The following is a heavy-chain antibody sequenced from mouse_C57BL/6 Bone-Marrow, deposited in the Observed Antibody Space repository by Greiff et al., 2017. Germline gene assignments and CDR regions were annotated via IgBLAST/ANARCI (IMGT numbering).Heavy chain of an antibody. V-gene: IGHV5-6*02. Sequence: DVMLVESGGDLVKPGGSLKLSCAASGFTFSSYGMSWVRQTPDKRLEWVATISSGGSYTYYTDSVKGRFTISRDNAKNTLYLQMSSLKSEDTAMYYCARQGVYYGMDYWGQGTSVTVSS. CDR2: ISSGGSYT. CDR3: ARQGVYYGMDY. CDR1: GFTFSSYG. J-gene: IGHJ4*01.